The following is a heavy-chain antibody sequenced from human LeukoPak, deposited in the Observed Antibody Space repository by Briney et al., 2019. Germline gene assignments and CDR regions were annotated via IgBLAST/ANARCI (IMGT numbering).Heavy chain of an antibody. V-gene: IGHV3-23*01. CDR3: ARDRPVTCIDY. J-gene: IGHJ4*02. CDR1: EFTFSNYA. CDR2: ISGSGGST. Sequence: GGPLRLSCAASEFTFSNYAMNWVRQAPGKGLEWVSGISGSGGSTYYADSVKGRFTISRDNSKNTLYLQMNSLRAEDTAVYYCARDRPVTCIDYWGQGTLVTVSS. D-gene: IGHD4-17*01.